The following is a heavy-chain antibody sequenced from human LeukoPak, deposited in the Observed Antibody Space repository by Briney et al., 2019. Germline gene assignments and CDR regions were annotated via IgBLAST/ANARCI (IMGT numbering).Heavy chain of an antibody. CDR2: INHSGST. Sequence: SETLSLTCAVYGGSFSGYYWSWIRQPPGKGLEWIGEINHSGSTNYNPSLKSRVTISVDTSKNQFSLKLSSVTAADTAVYYCARQEWLSVDYWGQGTLVTVSS. J-gene: IGHJ4*02. CDR3: ARQEWLSVDY. D-gene: IGHD3-3*01. V-gene: IGHV4-34*01. CDR1: GGSFSGYY.